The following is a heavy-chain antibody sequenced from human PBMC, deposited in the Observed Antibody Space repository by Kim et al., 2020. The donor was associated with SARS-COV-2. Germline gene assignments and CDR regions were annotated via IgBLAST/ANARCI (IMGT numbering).Heavy chain of an antibody. Sequence: SETLSHTCTVSGGSISSGGYYWSWIRQHPGKGLEWIGYIYYSGSTYYNPSLKSRVTISVDTSKNQFSLKLSSVTAADTAVYYCARTRITMIVVVTHFDYWGQGTLVTVSS. CDR3: ARTRITMIVVVTHFDY. V-gene: IGHV4-31*03. CDR1: GGSISSGGYY. D-gene: IGHD3-22*01. J-gene: IGHJ4*02. CDR2: IYYSGST.